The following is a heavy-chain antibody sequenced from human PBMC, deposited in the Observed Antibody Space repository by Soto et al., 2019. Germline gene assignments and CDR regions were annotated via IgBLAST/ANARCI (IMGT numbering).Heavy chain of an antibody. CDR3: ARGRYGDY. D-gene: IGHD1-1*01. Sequence: QVHLVQSGAEVRKPGASVKVSCKGSGYTFTSYGIAWVRQAPGQGLEWMGWISAHNDNTNNAQQVQGRVTVTRDTATSTADMELQNRRSDDTAVYDCARGRYGDYWGQGALVTVSS. CDR1: GYTFTSYG. J-gene: IGHJ4*02. V-gene: IGHV1-18*01. CDR2: ISAHNDNT.